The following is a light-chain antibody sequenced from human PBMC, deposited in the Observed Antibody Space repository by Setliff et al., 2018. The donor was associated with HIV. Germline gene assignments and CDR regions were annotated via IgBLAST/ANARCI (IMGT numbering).Light chain of an antibody. CDR3: LLSYSGARGV. V-gene: IGLV7-46*01. CDR2: NAN. Sequence: AVVTQEPSVTVSPGGTVTLTCDSSTGPVTNRHSPYWFQQKPGQAPRTLIYNANKKHSWTPTRFSGSLLGGKAALTLSGAQPDDEADYYCLLSYSGARGVFGTGTKVTVL. J-gene: IGLJ1*01. CDR1: TGPVTNRHS.